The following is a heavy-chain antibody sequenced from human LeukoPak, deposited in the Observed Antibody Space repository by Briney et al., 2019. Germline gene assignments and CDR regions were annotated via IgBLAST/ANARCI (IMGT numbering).Heavy chain of an antibody. CDR2: ISGSGGST. Sequence: ETLSLTCTVSGGSISSGGYYWSWIRQHPGKGLEWVSAISGSGGSTYYADSVKGRFTISKDNSKNTLYLQMNSLRAEDTAVYYCAKVGATMACDCWGQGTLVTVSS. D-gene: IGHD1-26*01. CDR3: AKVGATMACDC. V-gene: IGHV3-23*01. CDR1: GGSISSGGYY. J-gene: IGHJ4*02.